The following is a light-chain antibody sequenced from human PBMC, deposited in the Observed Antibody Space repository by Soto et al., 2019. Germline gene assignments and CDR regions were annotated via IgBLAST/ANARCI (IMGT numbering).Light chain of an antibody. Sequence: IVVTQSPLSLPVTPGEPASISCRSSQSLLLSDGYNYLDWYVQKPGQSPQLLIFLGSNRASGVTERFSGSGSGTDFTLKISRVEAEDVGVYYCMQGLQPPFFGRGPTVEIK. J-gene: IGKJ3*01. CDR2: LGS. CDR1: QSLLLSDGYNY. V-gene: IGKV2-28*01. CDR3: MQGLQPPF.